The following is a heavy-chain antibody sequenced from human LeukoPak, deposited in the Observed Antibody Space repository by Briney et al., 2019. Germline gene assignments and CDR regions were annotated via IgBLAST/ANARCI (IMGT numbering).Heavy chain of an antibody. Sequence: GGSLRLSCAASGFTFSSYGMHWVRQAPGKGLEWVAVISYDGSNKYYADSVKGRFTISRDNSKNTLYLQMNSLRAEDTAVYYCAKGLLYYDYVWGSGSIDWGQGTLVTVSS. CDR3: AKGLLYYDYVWGSGSID. V-gene: IGHV3-30*18. CDR2: ISYDGSNK. D-gene: IGHD3-16*01. J-gene: IGHJ4*02. CDR1: GFTFSSYG.